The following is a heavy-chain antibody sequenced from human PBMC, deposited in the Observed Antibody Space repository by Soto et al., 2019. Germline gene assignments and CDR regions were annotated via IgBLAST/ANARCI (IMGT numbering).Heavy chain of an antibody. Sequence: ASVQVSCKASGYTFTGYYMHWVRQAPGQGLEWMGWINPNSGCTNYAQKFQGWVTMTRDTSISTAYMELSRLRSDDTAGYYCARAPYYYDSSGYDYWGQGTLVTVSS. CDR2: INPNSGCT. J-gene: IGHJ4*02. V-gene: IGHV1-2*04. CDR1: GYTFTGYY. D-gene: IGHD3-22*01. CDR3: ARAPYYYDSSGYDY.